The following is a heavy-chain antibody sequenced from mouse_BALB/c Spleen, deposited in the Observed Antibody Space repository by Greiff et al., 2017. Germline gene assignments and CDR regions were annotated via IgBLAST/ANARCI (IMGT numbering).Heavy chain of an antibody. D-gene: IGHD1-2*01. J-gene: IGHJ4*01. CDR3: ARSLHALLHAMDY. CDR1: GYSITSDYA. V-gene: IGHV3-2*02. CDR2: ISYSGST. Sequence: EVMLVESGPGLVKPSQSLSLTCTVTGYSITSDYAWNWIRQFPGNKLEWMGYISYSGSTSYNPSLKSRISITRDTSKNQFFLQLNSVTTEDTATYYCARSLHALLHAMDYWGQGTSVTVSS.